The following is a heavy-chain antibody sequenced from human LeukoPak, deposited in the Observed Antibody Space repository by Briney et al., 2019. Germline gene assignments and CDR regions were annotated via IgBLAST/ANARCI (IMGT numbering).Heavy chain of an antibody. CDR2: IYHSGST. J-gene: IGHJ3*02. V-gene: IGHV4-30-2*01. CDR1: GGSISSGGYS. Sequence: SETLSLTCAVSGGSISSGGYSWSWIQQPPGKGLEWIGYIYHSGSTYYNPSLKSRVTISVDRSKNQFSLKLSSVTAADTAVYYCARDFLYDSTGYDAFDIWGPGTMVTVSS. D-gene: IGHD3-22*01. CDR3: ARDFLYDSTGYDAFDI.